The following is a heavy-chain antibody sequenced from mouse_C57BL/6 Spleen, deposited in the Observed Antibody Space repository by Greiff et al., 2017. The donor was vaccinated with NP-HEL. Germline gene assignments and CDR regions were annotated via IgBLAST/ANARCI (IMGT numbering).Heavy chain of an antibody. CDR3: ARDNWERAWFAY. CDR1: GFTFSSYA. Sequence: EVKVVESGGGLVKPGGSLKLSCAASGFTFSSYAMSWVRQTPEKRLEWVATISDGGSYTYYPDNVKGRFTISRDNAKNNLYLQMSHLKSEDTAMYYCARDNWERAWFAYWGQGTLVTVSA. V-gene: IGHV5-4*01. D-gene: IGHD4-1*01. J-gene: IGHJ3*01. CDR2: ISDGGSYT.